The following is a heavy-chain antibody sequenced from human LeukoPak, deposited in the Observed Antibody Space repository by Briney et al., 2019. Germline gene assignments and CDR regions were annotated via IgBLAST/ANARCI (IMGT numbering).Heavy chain of an antibody. CDR2: FDPEDGQP. CDR3: ARGADSYGYEPPESQLDY. V-gene: IGHV1-24*01. Sequence: ASVKVSCKVSGYSLTELSMHWVRQSPGKGLEWMGSFDPEDGQPIYAQSLKGRVTMTDDTSTDTAYMELRSLRSDDTAVYYCARGADSYGYEPPESQLDYWGQGTLVTVSS. D-gene: IGHD5-18*01. J-gene: IGHJ4*02. CDR1: GYSLTELS.